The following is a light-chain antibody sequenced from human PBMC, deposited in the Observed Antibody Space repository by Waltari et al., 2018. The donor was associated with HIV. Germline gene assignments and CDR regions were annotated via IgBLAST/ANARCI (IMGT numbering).Light chain of an antibody. V-gene: IGKV3-15*01. Sequence: EIVLTQSPVSLSLSPAERATLSCRASQSVSSNLAWYQQKPGQAPSLLLYGASTRATGIPARFSGSGSGTEFTLTIDSLQPDDFTLYYCQQYNNWPRTFGQGTKVEI. CDR1: QSVSSN. CDR2: GAS. J-gene: IGKJ1*01. CDR3: QQYNNWPRT.